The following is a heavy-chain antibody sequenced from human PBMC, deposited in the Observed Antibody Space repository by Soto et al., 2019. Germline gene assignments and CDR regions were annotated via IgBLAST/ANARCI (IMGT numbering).Heavy chain of an antibody. Sequence: TGGSLRLSCAASGFTLSSYSMNWVRQAPGKGLEWVSSISSSSSYIYYADSVKGRFTISRDNAKNSLYLQTNSLRAEDTAVYYCARAHARWGVAARPNRAFDIWGQGTMVTVSS. D-gene: IGHD6-6*01. CDR1: GFTLSSYS. CDR3: ARAHARWGVAARPNRAFDI. V-gene: IGHV3-21*01. CDR2: ISSSSSYI. J-gene: IGHJ3*02.